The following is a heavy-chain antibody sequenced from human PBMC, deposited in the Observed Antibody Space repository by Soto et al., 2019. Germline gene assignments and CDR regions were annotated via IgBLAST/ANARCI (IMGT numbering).Heavy chain of an antibody. CDR3: ASFGSGSYSPFDY. Sequence: SETLSLTCAVSGGSISSSNWWSWVRQPPGKGLEWIGEIYHSGSTNYNPSLKSRVTISVDKSKNQFSLKRSSVTAADTAVYYCASFGSGSYSPFDYWGQGTLVTVSS. V-gene: IGHV4-4*02. CDR2: IYHSGST. D-gene: IGHD3-10*01. J-gene: IGHJ4*02. CDR1: GGSISSSNW.